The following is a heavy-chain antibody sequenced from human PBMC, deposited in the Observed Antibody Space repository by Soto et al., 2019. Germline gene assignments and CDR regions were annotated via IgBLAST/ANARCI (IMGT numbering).Heavy chain of an antibody. Sequence: QVQLQVSAPGLVKPSETLSLTCTVSGDSISAYSWSWVRQPPGKGLEWIGNIHYNGNTKYNPSLKRRVTLSVDTSKNQFSLKLISVTPADTAKYFCAREGNLGRWLQPLDFWGQGTLVTVSS. V-gene: IGHV4-59*01. CDR1: GDSISAYS. D-gene: IGHD5-12*01. CDR3: AREGNLGRWLQPLDF. J-gene: IGHJ4*02. CDR2: IHYNGNT.